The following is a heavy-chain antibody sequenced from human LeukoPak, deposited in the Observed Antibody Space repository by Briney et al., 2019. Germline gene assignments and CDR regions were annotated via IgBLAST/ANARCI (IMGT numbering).Heavy chain of an antibody. Sequence: GESLKISCKGSGYSFTSYWIGWVRQMPGKGLEWMGIIYPGDSDTRYSPSFQGQVTISADKSISTAYLQWSSLKASDTAMYYCARQKYSSSSPVYYFDYWGQGTLVTVSS. CDR2: IYPGDSDT. D-gene: IGHD6-6*01. V-gene: IGHV5-51*01. CDR3: ARQKYSSSSPVYYFDY. CDR1: GYSFTSYW. J-gene: IGHJ4*02.